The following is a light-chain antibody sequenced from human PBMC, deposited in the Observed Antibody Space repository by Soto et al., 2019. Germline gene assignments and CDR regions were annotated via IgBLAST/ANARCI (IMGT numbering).Light chain of an antibody. V-gene: IGKV1-5*03. CDR2: KAS. Sequence: DIQMTQSPSTLSASAGDRVTITCRASQSISSWLAWYQQKPGKAPKLLIYKASSLESGVPSRFSGSGSGTEFTLTINSLQPDDFATYYCQQYYSYAYTFGQGTKLEIK. J-gene: IGKJ2*01. CDR3: QQYYSYAYT. CDR1: QSISSW.